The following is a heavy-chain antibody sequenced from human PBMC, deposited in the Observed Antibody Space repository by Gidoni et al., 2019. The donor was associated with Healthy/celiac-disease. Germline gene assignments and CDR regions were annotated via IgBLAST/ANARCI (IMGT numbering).Heavy chain of an antibody. CDR3: ARGRAYSSSPDRFDY. D-gene: IGHD6-6*01. Sequence: EVQLVESGGGLVKPGGSLRLSCAASGFTFSSYSMNWVRQAPGKGLEWVSSISSSSSYIYYADSVKGRFTISRDNAKNSLYLQMNSLRAEDTAVYYCARGRAYSSSPDRFDYWGQGTLVTVSS. CDR1: GFTFSSYS. CDR2: ISSSSSYI. V-gene: IGHV3-21*01. J-gene: IGHJ4*02.